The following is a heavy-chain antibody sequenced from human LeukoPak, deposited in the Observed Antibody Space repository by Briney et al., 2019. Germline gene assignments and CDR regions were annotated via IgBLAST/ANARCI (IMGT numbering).Heavy chain of an antibody. J-gene: IGHJ4*02. D-gene: IGHD3-10*01. CDR2: IIPIFGTA. CDR1: GGTFSSYA. Sequence: ASVKVSCKASGGTFSSYAISWARQAPGQGLEWMGGIIPIFGTANYAQKFQGRVTITADESTSTAYMELSSLRSEDTAVYYCAMGFGEWHNFDYWGQGTLVTVSS. CDR3: AMGFGEWHNFDY. V-gene: IGHV1-69*13.